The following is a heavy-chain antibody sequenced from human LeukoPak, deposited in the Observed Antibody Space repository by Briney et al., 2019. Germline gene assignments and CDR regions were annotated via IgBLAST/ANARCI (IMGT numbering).Heavy chain of an antibody. Sequence: LXLSCAASGFTFSSYSMNWVRQAPGKGLEWVSSIDSSGSHIYYADSVKGRFTISRDNSENTLYLQMNSLRAEDTAVYYCARGISRLPYFDYWGQGTLVTVSS. CDR2: IDSSGSHI. D-gene: IGHD4-11*01. CDR3: ARGISRLPYFDY. J-gene: IGHJ4*02. CDR1: GFTFSSYS. V-gene: IGHV3-21*04.